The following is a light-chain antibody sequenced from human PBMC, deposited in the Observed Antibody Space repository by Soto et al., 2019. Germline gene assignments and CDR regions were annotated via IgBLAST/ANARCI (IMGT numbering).Light chain of an antibody. Sequence: EIVMTQSPATLSVSPGERATLSCRASQSVSSNLAWYQQKPGQAPRLLIYGASTRATGIPARFSGSGSGTEFTLTISSLQSEDVAVYYCQQHLDFLVTFGGGTKVDIK. CDR1: QSVSSN. CDR2: GAS. V-gene: IGKV3-15*01. J-gene: IGKJ4*01. CDR3: QQHLDFLVT.